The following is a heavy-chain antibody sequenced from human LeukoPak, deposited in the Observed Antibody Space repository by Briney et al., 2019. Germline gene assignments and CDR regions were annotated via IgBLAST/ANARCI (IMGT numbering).Heavy chain of an antibody. CDR2: IIPIFGTA. J-gene: IGHJ4*02. Sequence: SVKVSCKASGGTFSSYAICWVRQAPGQGLEWMGGIIPIFGTANYAQKFQGRVTITTDESTSTAYMELSSLRSEDTAVYYCARSGGREDYFDYWGQGTLVTVSS. CDR1: GGTFSSYA. CDR3: ARSGGREDYFDY. V-gene: IGHV1-69*05. D-gene: IGHD1-14*01.